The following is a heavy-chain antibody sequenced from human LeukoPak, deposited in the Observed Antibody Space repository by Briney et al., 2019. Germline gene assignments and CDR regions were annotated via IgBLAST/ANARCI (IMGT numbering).Heavy chain of an antibody. Sequence: GGSLRLSCAASGFTFSSSAMSWVRQAPGKGLEWVSGIGGSGAGTYYAVSVKGRFTISRDNSKNTLYLQMNSLRAEDTAVYYCARLIGYSSGHYYSDYWGQGTLVTVSS. D-gene: IGHD3-22*01. J-gene: IGHJ4*02. CDR3: ARLIGYSSGHYYSDY. CDR2: IGGSGAGT. CDR1: GFTFSSSA. V-gene: IGHV3-23*01.